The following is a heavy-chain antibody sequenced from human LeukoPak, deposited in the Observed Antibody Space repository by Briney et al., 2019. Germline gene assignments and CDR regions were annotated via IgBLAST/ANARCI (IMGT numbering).Heavy chain of an antibody. J-gene: IGHJ4*02. D-gene: IGHD5-24*01. CDR2: IKEDGTET. Sequence: GGSLRLSCAASGFMFSSNWMSWVRLAPGKGLGWVANIKEDGTETYYVDSVKGRFTISRDNAKNSLYLQMDSLRVEDTAVYYCAKEGRSLQTYWGQGTLVTVSS. V-gene: IGHV3-7*03. CDR3: AKEGRSLQTY. CDR1: GFMFSSNW.